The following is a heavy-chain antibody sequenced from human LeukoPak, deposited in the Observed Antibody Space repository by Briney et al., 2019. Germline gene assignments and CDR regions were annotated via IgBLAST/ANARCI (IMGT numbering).Heavy chain of an antibody. V-gene: IGHV3-21*01. D-gene: IGHD1-26*01. CDR1: GFTFSSYS. CDR2: ISSSSSYI. J-gene: IGHJ4*02. Sequence: GGSLRLSCAASGFTFSSYSMNWVRQAPGKGLEWVSSISSSSSYIYYADSVKGRFTISRDNAKNSLYLQMNSLRAEDTAVYYCARARDRGSYNDYWGQGTLVTVSS. CDR3: ARARDRGSYNDY.